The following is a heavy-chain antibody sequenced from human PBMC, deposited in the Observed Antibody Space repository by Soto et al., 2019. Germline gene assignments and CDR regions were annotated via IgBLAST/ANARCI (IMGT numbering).Heavy chain of an antibody. CDR1: GYTFTSYY. CDR2: INPSGGST. J-gene: IGHJ4*02. CDR3: ARDLGYCTNGVCPAQDY. D-gene: IGHD2-8*01. Sequence: SVKVSCKASGYTFTSYYMHWVRQAPGQGLEWMGIINPSGGSTSYAQKFQGRVTMTRDTSTSTVYMELSSLRSEDTAVYYCARDLGYCTNGVCPAQDYWGQGTLVTVSS. V-gene: IGHV1-46*03.